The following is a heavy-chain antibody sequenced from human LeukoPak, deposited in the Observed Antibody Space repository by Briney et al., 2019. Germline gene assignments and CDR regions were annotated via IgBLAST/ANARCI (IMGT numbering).Heavy chain of an antibody. CDR1: GFTFSSYW. CDR2: IKQDGSEK. Sequence: GGSLRLSCAASGFTFSSYWMSWVRQAPGKGLEWVANIKQDGSEKYYVDSVKGRFTISRDNAKNSLYLQMNSLRAEDTAVYYCARSSPNFLYCYDSSGYLNYWGQGTLVTVSS. CDR3: ARSSPNFLYCYDSSGYLNY. D-gene: IGHD3-22*01. V-gene: IGHV3-7*01. J-gene: IGHJ4*02.